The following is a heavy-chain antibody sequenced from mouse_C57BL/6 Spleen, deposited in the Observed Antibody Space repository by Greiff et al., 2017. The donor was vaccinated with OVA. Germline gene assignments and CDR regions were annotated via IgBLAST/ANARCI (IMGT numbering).Heavy chain of an antibody. CDR2: IDPSDSYT. D-gene: IGHD2-1*01. CDR3: ARSAYGNHPFAY. V-gene: IGHV1-69*01. Sequence: QVQLQQPGAELVMPGASVKLSCKASGYTFTSYWMHWVKQRPGQGLEWIGEIDPSDSYTKYNQKFKGKSTLTVDKSSSTAYMQLSSLTSADSAVYYCARSAYGNHPFAYWGQGTLVTVSA. J-gene: IGHJ3*01. CDR1: GYTFTSYW.